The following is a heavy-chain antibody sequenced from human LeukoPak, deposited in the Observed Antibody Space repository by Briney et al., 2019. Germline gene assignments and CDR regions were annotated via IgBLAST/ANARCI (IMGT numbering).Heavy chain of an antibody. V-gene: IGHV3-30-3*01. CDR1: GFTFTNYA. D-gene: IGHD3-10*01. J-gene: IGHJ6*02. Sequence: GGSLSLSCAVSGFTFTNYAMHWVRQAPGKGLEWVALISFDGTNRYQTESVKGRSMGRFTISRDNSRNTLYLQMNSLRIEDTAVYYCAREFAGLRRGYAMDVWGQGTTVTVSS. CDR3: AREFAGLRRGYAMDV. CDR2: ISFDGTNR.